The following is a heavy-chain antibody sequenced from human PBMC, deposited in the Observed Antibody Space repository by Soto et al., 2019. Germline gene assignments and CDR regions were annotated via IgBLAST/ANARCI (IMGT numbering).Heavy chain of an antibody. D-gene: IGHD3-3*01. CDR1: GYTFTSYQ. CDR2: INPSGGRI. Sequence: QMQLVQSGAEVKKPGASVKVSCKASGYTFTSYQMHWVRQAPGQGLEWMGIINPSGGRITYAPRFQGRVRMTRDTSTNTVYMELRSLRSEDTAVYYCARDGPPTTTGVGPSYTMDVWGQGTTVTVS. J-gene: IGHJ6*02. CDR3: ARDGPPTTTGVGPSYTMDV. V-gene: IGHV1-46*01.